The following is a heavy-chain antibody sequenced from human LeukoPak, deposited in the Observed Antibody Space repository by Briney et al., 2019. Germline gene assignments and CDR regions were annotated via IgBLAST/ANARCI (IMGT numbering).Heavy chain of an antibody. CDR1: GYTFTSYD. CDR2: MNPNSGNT. Sequence: ASVKVSCKASGYTFTSYDINWVLQATGQGLEWMGWMNPNSGNTGYAQKFQGRVTMTRDTSISTAYMELSRLRSDDTAVYYCARADIVVVPAAITLWGQGTLVTVSS. D-gene: IGHD2-2*01. CDR3: ARADIVVVPAAITL. V-gene: IGHV1-8*02. J-gene: IGHJ4*02.